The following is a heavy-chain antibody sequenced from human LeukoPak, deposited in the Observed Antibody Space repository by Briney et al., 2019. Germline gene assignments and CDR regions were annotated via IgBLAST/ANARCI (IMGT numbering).Heavy chain of an antibody. CDR1: GGSISGYY. CDR3: ARRVSVGEPYDS. Sequence: SETLSLTCTVSGGSISGYYWIWIRQPPGKGLEYIGYIYYNGITNYNPSLRSRVTISVDTSKNQFSLRLSSVTAADTAVYYCARRVSVGEPYDSWGQGTLVTVSS. CDR2: IYYNGIT. V-gene: IGHV4-59*08. J-gene: IGHJ4*02. D-gene: IGHD3-16*01.